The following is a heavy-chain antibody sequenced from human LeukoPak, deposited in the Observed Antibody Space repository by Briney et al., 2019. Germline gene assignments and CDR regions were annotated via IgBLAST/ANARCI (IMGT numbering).Heavy chain of an antibody. CDR3: ARVDGYSYGGNFDY. Sequence: ASVKVSCKASGYTFTSYDINWVRQATGQGLEWMGWMNPNSGNTGYAQKFQGRVTMTRNTFISTAYMELSSLRSEDTAVYYCARVDGYSYGGNFDYWGQGTLVTVSS. J-gene: IGHJ4*02. CDR1: GYTFTSYD. D-gene: IGHD5-18*01. CDR2: MNPNSGNT. V-gene: IGHV1-8*01.